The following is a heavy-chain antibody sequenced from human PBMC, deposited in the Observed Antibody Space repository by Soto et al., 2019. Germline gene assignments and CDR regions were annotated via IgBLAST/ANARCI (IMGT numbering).Heavy chain of an antibody. CDR1: GFTFSSYS. CDR2: ISSSSSYI. CDR3: AKGTGYQLLFPSDY. D-gene: IGHD2-2*01. Sequence: GGSLRLSCAASGFTFSSYSMNWVRQAPGKGLEWVSSISSSSSYIYYADSVKGRFTISRDNAKNSLYLQMNSLRAEDTAVYYCAKGTGYQLLFPSDYWGQGTLVTVSS. V-gene: IGHV3-21*01. J-gene: IGHJ4*02.